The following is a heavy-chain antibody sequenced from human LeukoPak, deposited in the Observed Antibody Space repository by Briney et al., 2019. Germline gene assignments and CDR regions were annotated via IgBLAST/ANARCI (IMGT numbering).Heavy chain of an antibody. CDR1: GFRFSRYW. CDR3: ASRDYYGSGDY. D-gene: IGHD3-10*01. CDR2: IKQDGSEK. V-gene: IGHV3-7*01. Sequence: GGSLRLSCAAAGFRFSRYWMSWVRQAPGKGLEWVANIKQDGSEKYYVDSVKGRFTISRDNAKNSLYLQMNSLRAEDTAVYYCASRDYYGSGDYWGQGTLVTVSS. J-gene: IGHJ4*02.